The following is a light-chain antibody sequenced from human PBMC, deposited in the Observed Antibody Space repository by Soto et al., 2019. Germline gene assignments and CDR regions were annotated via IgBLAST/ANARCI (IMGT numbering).Light chain of an antibody. J-gene: IGKJ2*01. Sequence: EIVLTQSPATLSLSPGERATLACGASQSFSSSYLAWYQQKPGLAPRLLIYDASIRATGIPDRFSGSGSGTDFTLTISRLEPEDFAVSYCQQYGSSPYPFGHGNTLAIK. CDR2: DAS. V-gene: IGKV3D-20*01. CDR3: QQYGSSPYP. CDR1: QSFSSSY.